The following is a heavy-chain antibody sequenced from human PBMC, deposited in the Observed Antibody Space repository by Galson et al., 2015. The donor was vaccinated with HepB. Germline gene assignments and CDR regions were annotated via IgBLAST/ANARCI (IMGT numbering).Heavy chain of an antibody. V-gene: IGHV5-10-1*01. CDR1: GYSFTSYW. CDR3: AAYSGGGGSGSYYHYYYYGMDV. CDR2: IDPSDSYT. Sequence: QSGAEVKKPGESLRISCKGSGYSFTSYWISWVRQMPGKGLEWMGRIDPSDSYTNYSPSFQGHVTISADKSISTAYLQWSSLKASDTAMYYCAAYSGGGGSGSYYHYYYYGMDVWGQGTTVTVSS. J-gene: IGHJ6*02. D-gene: IGHD3-10*01.